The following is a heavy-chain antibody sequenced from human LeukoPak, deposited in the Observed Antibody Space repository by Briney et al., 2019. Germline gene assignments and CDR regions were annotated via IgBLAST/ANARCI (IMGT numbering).Heavy chain of an antibody. D-gene: IGHD3-10*01. J-gene: IGHJ4*02. Sequence: GGSLRLSCAASGFTFSSYGVHWVRQAPGKGLEWVAVIWYDGSNKYYADSVKGRFTISRDNSKNTLYLQMNSLRAEDTAVYYCARVYGSGSPFDYWGQGTLATVSS. V-gene: IGHV3-33*01. CDR2: IWYDGSNK. CDR1: GFTFSSYG. CDR3: ARVYGSGSPFDY.